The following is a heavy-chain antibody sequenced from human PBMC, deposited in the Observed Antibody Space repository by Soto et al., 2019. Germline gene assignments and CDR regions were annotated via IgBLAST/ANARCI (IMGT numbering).Heavy chain of an antibody. J-gene: IGHJ3*02. D-gene: IGHD1-26*01. CDR2: IIPIFGTA. CDR3: ARAGRTNSESYLLTYDAFDI. CDR1: GGTFSSYA. Sequence: GASVKVSCKASGGTFSSYAISWVRQAPGQGLEWMGGIIPIFGTANYAQKFQGRVTITADESTSTAYMELSSLRSEDTAVYYCARAGRTNSESYLLTYDAFDIWGRGTMVTVSS. V-gene: IGHV1-69*13.